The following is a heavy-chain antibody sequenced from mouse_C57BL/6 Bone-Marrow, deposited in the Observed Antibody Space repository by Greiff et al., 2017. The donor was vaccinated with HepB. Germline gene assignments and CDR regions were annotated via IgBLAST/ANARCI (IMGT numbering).Heavy chain of an antibody. CDR3: ARHYYGNYCDY. V-gene: IGHV5-6*01. Sequence: EVMLVESGGDLVKPGGSLKLSCAASGFTFSSYGMSWVRQTPDKRLEWVATLSSGGSYTYYPDSVKGRFTIARDNAKNTLYLQMSSLKSEDTAMYYCARHYYGNYCDYWGQGTTLTVSS. D-gene: IGHD1-1*02. J-gene: IGHJ2*01. CDR2: LSSGGSYT. CDR1: GFTFSSYG.